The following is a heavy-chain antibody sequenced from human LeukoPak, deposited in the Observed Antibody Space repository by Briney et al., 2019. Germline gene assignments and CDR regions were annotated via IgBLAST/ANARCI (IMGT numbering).Heavy chain of an antibody. D-gene: IGHD4-17*01. Sequence: ASVKVSCKASGYTFTGQYIHWVRQAPGQGLEWMGWISAYNGNTNYAQKLQGRVTMTTDTSTSTAYMELRSLRSDDTAVYYCAAKGEDYGDYEGDYWGQGTLVTVSS. CDR3: AAKGEDYGDYEGDY. J-gene: IGHJ4*02. V-gene: IGHV1-18*01. CDR2: ISAYNGNT. CDR1: GYTFTGQY.